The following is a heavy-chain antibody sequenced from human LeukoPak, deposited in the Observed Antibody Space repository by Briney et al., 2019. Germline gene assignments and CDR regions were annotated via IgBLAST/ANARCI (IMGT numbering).Heavy chain of an antibody. V-gene: IGHV3-33*06. CDR2: IWYDGSFI. Sequence: PGGSLRLFCAASGFNFMNFGMHRVRQAPGKGLDCVAVIWYDGSFIYYADSVRGRFIISRDNAKNTLYLQMNSVRAEDTAIYYCAKVVQYTASTGTGLASWGQGTLVTVSS. D-gene: IGHD6-13*01. J-gene: IGHJ4*02. CDR1: GFNFMNFG. CDR3: AKVVQYTASTGTGLAS.